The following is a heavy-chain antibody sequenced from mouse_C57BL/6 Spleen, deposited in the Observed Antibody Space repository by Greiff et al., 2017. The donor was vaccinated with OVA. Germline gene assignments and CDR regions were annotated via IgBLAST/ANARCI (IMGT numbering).Heavy chain of an antibody. J-gene: IGHJ3*01. CDR1: GFTFSNYW. CDR3: TAPAWFAY. CDR2: IRLKSDNYAT. V-gene: IGHV6-3*01. Sequence: EVMLVESGGGLVQPGGSMKLSCVASGFTFSNYWMNWVRQSPEKGLEWVAQIRLKSDNYATHYAESVKGRFTISRDDSKSSVYLQMNNLRAEDTGIYCCTAPAWFAYWGQGTLVTVSA.